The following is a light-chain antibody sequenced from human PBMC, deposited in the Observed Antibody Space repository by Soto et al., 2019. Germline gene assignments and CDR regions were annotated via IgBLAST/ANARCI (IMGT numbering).Light chain of an antibody. CDR3: LQQNTYPLT. Sequence: DIQMTQSPSSLSASVGDRVTITCRASQGIGNDLGWFQQKPGKAPKRLIHAASTLQSGVPSRFSGSGSGTDFTLPISSLQPEDFATYYCLQQNTYPLTFGQGTKLEIK. J-gene: IGKJ2*01. CDR1: QGIGND. CDR2: AAS. V-gene: IGKV1-17*01.